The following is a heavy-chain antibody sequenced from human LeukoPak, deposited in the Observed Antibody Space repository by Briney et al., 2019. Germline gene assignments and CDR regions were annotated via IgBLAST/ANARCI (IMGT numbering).Heavy chain of an antibody. J-gene: IGHJ4*02. V-gene: IGHV1-8*01. CDR2: MNPNSGNT. Sequence: ASVKVSCKASGYTFTSYDINWVRQATGQGLEWMGWMNPNSGNTGYAQKFQGRVTMTRNTSISTAYMELSSLRSEDTAVYYCTRALSGCVLCFDYWGQGTLVTVSS. D-gene: IGHD6-19*01. CDR1: GYTFTSYD. CDR3: TRALSGCVLCFDY.